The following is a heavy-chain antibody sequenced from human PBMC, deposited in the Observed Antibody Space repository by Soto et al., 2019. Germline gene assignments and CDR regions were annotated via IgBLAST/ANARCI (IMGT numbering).Heavy chain of an antibody. V-gene: IGHV1-8*01. CDR1: GYTFTSYD. J-gene: IGHJ4*02. D-gene: IGHD6-19*01. CDR2: MNPNSGNT. CDR3: ARGLAPGYSSVRGSNVFDY. Sequence: ASVKVSCKASGYTFTSYDINWVRQATGQGLEWMGWMNPNSGNTGYAQKFQGRVTMTRNTSISTAYMELSSLRSEDTAVYYCARGLAPGYSSVRGSNVFDYWGQGTLVTVSS.